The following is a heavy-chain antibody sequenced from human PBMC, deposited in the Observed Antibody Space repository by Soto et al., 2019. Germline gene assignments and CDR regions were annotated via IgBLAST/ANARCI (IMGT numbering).Heavy chain of an antibody. CDR3: AKAQRVNYYDSSGYHYYGMDV. CDR1: GFTFSSYA. J-gene: IGHJ6*02. V-gene: IGHV3-23*01. D-gene: IGHD3-22*01. CDR2: ISGSGGST. Sequence: GSLRLSCAASGFTFSSYAMSWVRQAPGKGLEWVSAISGSGGSTYYADSVKGRFTISRDNSKNTLYLQMNSLRAEDTAVYYCAKAQRVNYYDSSGYHYYGMDVWGQGTTVTVSS.